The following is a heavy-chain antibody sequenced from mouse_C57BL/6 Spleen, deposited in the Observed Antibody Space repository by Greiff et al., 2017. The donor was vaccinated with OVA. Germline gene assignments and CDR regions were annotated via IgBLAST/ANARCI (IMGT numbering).Heavy chain of an antibody. V-gene: IGHV1-76*01. J-gene: IGHJ4*01. D-gene: IGHD3-1*01. CDR2: IYPGSGNT. Sequence: QVQLKESGAELVRPGASVKLSCKASGYTFTDYYINWVKQRPGQGLEWIARIYPGSGNTYYNEKFKGKATLTAEKSSSTAYMQLSSLTSEDSAVYFCARGSGAMDYWGQGTSVTVSS. CDR1: GYTFTDYY. CDR3: ARGSGAMDY.